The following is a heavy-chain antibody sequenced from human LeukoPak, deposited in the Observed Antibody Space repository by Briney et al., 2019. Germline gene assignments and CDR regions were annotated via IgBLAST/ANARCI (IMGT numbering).Heavy chain of an antibody. CDR3: ARVSGGSYYHGFGDDAFDI. Sequence: GASVKVSCKASGYTFTSYGISWVRQAPGQGLEWMGWISAYNGNTNYAQKLQGRVTMTTDTSTSTAYMELRSLRSDDTAVYYCARVSGGSYYHGFGDDAFDIWGQGTMVTVSS. V-gene: IGHV1-18*01. J-gene: IGHJ3*02. CDR2: ISAYNGNT. CDR1: GYTFTSYG. D-gene: IGHD1-26*01.